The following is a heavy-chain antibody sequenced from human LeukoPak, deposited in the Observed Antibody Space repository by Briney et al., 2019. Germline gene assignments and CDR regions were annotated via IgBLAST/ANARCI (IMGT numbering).Heavy chain of an antibody. CDR1: GFTFISYG. V-gene: IGHV3-33*01. D-gene: IGHD3-3*01. Sequence: PGGSLRLSCEASGFTFISYGMHWVRQAPGKGLKWVALIWFDGSNKYYADSVKGRFTISRDNSKNTLYLQMNSLRAEDTAVYYCARDGGLRFLEWLSGPGYYGMDVWGQGTTVTVSS. CDR3: ARDGGLRFLEWLSGPGYYGMDV. J-gene: IGHJ6*02. CDR2: IWFDGSNK.